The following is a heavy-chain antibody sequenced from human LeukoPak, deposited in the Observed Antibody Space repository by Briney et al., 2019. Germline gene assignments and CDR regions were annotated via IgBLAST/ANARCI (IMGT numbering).Heavy chain of an antibody. D-gene: IGHD3-10*01. CDR1: GGSFSGYY. CDR3: AGHRGYGSGSYYNEFDY. Sequence: SETLSLTCAVYGGSFSGYYWSWIRQPPGKGLEWIGEINHSGSTNYNPSLKSRVTISVDTSKNQFSLKLSSVTAADTAVYYCAGHRGYGSGSYYNEFDYWGQGTLVTVSS. J-gene: IGHJ4*02. CDR2: INHSGST. V-gene: IGHV4-34*01.